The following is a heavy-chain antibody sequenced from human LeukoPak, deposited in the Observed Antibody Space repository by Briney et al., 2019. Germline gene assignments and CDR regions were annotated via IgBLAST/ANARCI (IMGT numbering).Heavy chain of an antibody. CDR1: GFTFSSYA. V-gene: IGHV3-23*01. D-gene: IGHD6-13*01. CDR2: ISGNSGST. J-gene: IGHJ4*02. CDR3: AKDLLQYTSSWYGTIDY. Sequence: PGGSLRLSCAASGFTFSSYAMSWVRQAPGKGLEWVSAISGNSGSTYYVDSVKGRFTISRDNSKNTLYLQMNSLRAEDTAVYYCAKDLLQYTSSWYGTIDYWGQGTLVTVSS.